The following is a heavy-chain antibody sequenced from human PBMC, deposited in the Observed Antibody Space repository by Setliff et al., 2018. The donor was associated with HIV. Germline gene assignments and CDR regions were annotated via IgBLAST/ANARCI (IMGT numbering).Heavy chain of an antibody. J-gene: IGHJ4*02. CDR1: GGSISEYY. Sequence: SETLSLTCTVSGGSISEYYWSWIRQPPGKGLEWIGYIDYSGSTNYNASLKSRLTMSIDTSKSQFSLKLSSVTAADTAVYFCARDKGGGYFDSWGQGTLVTVSS. D-gene: IGHD3-16*01. CDR2: IDYSGST. CDR3: ARDKGGGYFDS. V-gene: IGHV4-59*12.